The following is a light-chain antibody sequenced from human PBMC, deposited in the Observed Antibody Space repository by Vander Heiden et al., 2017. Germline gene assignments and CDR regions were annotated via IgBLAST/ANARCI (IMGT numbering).Light chain of an antibody. Sequence: IVSTQTPVTLSLSPGERATLSGRASQTISSIYFAWYQQKPGQTPRLLIYDTSSRATGTPDRFRGSGSGTDFTLTISRLEPEDFAVYYCQQYDTSPTTFGQGTRLKIK. V-gene: IGKV3-20*01. J-gene: IGKJ5*01. CDR3: QQYDTSPTT. CDR1: QTISSIY. CDR2: DTS.